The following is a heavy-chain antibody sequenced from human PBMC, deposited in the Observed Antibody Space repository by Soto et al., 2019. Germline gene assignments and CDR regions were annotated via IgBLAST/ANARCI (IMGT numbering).Heavy chain of an antibody. J-gene: IGHJ4*02. CDR2: ISYDGSNK. D-gene: IGHD2-8*01. V-gene: IGHV3-30*18. CDR3: AKDYVVYSYVLMVYAMDFDY. CDR1: GFTFSSYG. Sequence: GGSLRLSCAASGFTFSSYGMHWVRQAPGKGLEWVAVISYDGSNKYYADSVKGRFTISRDNSKNTLYLQMNSLRAEDTAVYYCAKDYVVYSYVLMVYAMDFDYWGQGTLVTVSS.